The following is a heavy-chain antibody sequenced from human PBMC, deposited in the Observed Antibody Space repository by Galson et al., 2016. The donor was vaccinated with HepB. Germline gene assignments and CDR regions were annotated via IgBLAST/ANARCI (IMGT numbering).Heavy chain of an antibody. D-gene: IGHD2-21*02. Sequence: SLRLSCAASGFAFSTYAMNWVRQAPGKGLDWVSGISGSGGTTYYADSVKGRFTISRDNSKNALYLQMNSLRAEDTAVYYCAKEGGRAYCGGCCFTSFDYGGQGTRVTVSS. CDR1: GFAFSTYA. CDR2: ISGSGGTT. CDR3: AKEGGRAYCGGCCFTSFDY. V-gene: IGHV3-23*01. J-gene: IGHJ4*02.